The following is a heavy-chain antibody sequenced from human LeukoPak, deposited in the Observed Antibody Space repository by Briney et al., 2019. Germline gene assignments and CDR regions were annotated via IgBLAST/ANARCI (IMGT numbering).Heavy chain of an antibody. Sequence: GGSLRLSCAASGFTFRNYAMSWVRQAPGQELEWGTVISGSRGSTPYSDSVKGRFTISRDNYKSTLYLQMNSLRAEDPAVYYCARGCRDGYNYGSDYYYYYGMDGWGQGTTVTVSS. J-gene: IGHJ6*02. CDR3: ARGCRDGYNYGSDYYYYYGMDG. D-gene: IGHD5-24*01. CDR1: GFTFRNYA. CDR2: ISGSRGST. V-gene: IGHV3-23*01.